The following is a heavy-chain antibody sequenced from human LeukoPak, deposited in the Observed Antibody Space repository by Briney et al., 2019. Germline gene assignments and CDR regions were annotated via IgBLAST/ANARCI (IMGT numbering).Heavy chain of an antibody. Sequence: PSETLSLTCTVSGGSISSYYWSWIRQPPGKGLEWIGYIYYSGSTYYNPSLKSRVTISVDTSKNQFSLKLSSVTAADTAVYYCARASCSGGSCYPHYYYYYYYMDVWGKGTTVTVSS. V-gene: IGHV4-59*12. CDR2: IYYSGST. CDR3: ARASCSGGSCYPHYYYYYYYMDV. CDR1: GGSISSYY. J-gene: IGHJ6*03. D-gene: IGHD2-15*01.